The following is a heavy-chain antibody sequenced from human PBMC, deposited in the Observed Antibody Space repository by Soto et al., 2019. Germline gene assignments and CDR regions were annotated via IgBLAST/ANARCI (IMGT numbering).Heavy chain of an antibody. Sequence: GGSLRLSCAASGFTFSSYGMHWVRQAPGKGLEWVAVISYDGSNKYYADSVKGRFTISRDNSKNTLYLQMNSLRAEDTAVYYCAKGVMVRGVIITHFDYWGQGTLVTVSS. CDR1: GFTFSSYG. V-gene: IGHV3-30*18. CDR3: AKGVMVRGVIITHFDY. J-gene: IGHJ4*02. D-gene: IGHD3-10*01. CDR2: ISYDGSNK.